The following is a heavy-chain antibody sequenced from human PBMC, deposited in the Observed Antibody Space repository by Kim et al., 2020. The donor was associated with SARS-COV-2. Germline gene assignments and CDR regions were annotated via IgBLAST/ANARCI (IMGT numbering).Heavy chain of an antibody. D-gene: IGHD3-3*01. CDR3: ARDRAGDRSITIFGVVTTPGGDYFDY. CDR2: ISSSGSTI. V-gene: IGHV3-48*03. J-gene: IGHJ4*02. Sequence: EGSLRLSCAASGFTFSSYEMNWVRQAPGKGLEWVSYISSSGSTIYYADSVKGRFTISRDNAKNSLYLQMNSLRAEDTAVYYCARDRAGDRSITIFGVVTTPGGDYFDYWGQGTLVTVSS. CDR1: GFTFSSYE.